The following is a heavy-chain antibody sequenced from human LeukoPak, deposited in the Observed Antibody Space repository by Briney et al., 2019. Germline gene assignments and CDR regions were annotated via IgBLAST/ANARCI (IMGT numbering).Heavy chain of an antibody. Sequence: ASVKVSCKASGYTFTGYYMHWVRQAPGQGLEWMGWINPNSGGTNYAQKFQGRVTMTRDTSISTAYMELSRLRSDDTAVYYGARDMVYQLLWDGYYYYYMDVWGKGTTVTVSS. V-gene: IGHV1-2*02. CDR1: GYTFTGYY. D-gene: IGHD2-2*01. CDR2: INPNSGGT. J-gene: IGHJ6*03. CDR3: ARDMVYQLLWDGYYYYYMDV.